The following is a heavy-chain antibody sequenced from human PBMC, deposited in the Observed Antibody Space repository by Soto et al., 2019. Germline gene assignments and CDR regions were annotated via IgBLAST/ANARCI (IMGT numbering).Heavy chain of an antibody. J-gene: IGHJ4*02. Sequence: QVQLQESGPGLVKPSQTLSLTCTVSGGSISSGDYYWSWIRQPPGKGLEWIGYIYYSGSTYYNPSLKSRVTMSVDTSNNQFSLKLSSVTAADTAVYYCARDPGDGGLDFDYWGQGTLVTVSS. CDR2: IYYSGST. CDR3: ARDPGDGGLDFDY. CDR1: GGSISSGDYY. V-gene: IGHV4-30-4*01. D-gene: IGHD3-16*01.